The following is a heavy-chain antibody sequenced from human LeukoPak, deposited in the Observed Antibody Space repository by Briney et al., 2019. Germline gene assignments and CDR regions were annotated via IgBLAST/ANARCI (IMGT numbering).Heavy chain of an antibody. CDR2: IDPSNSYT. V-gene: IGHV5-10-1*01. CDR3: ARSNAGVAVAGTRDY. Sequence: GESLKISCQGSGCSFTTYWISWVRQMPGKGLEWMGRIDPSNSYTNYSPSFQGHVTISVDKSISTAYLQWSSLKASDTAMYYCARSNAGVAVAGTRDYWGQGTLVTVSS. J-gene: IGHJ4*02. D-gene: IGHD6-19*01. CDR1: GCSFTTYW.